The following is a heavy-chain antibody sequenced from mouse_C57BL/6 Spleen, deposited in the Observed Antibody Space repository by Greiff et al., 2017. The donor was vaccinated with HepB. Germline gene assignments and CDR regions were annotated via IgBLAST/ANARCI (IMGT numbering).Heavy chain of an antibody. CDR2: IRLKSDNYAT. Sequence: EVKVEESGGGLVQPGGSMKLSCVASGFTFSNYWMNWVRQSPEKGLEWVAQIRLKSDNYATHYAESVKGRFTISRDDSKSSGYLQMNNLRAEDTGIYYCTGTTGVGGAMDYWGQGTSVTVSS. CDR3: TGTTGVGGAMDY. CDR1: GFTFSNYW. J-gene: IGHJ4*01. D-gene: IGHD1-1*01. V-gene: IGHV6-3*01.